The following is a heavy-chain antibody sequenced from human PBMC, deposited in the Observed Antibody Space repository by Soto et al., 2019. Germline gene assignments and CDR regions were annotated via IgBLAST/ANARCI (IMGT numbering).Heavy chain of an antibody. CDR1: GYSFSFYG. J-gene: IGHJ4*02. V-gene: IGHV1-18*01. D-gene: IGHD3-22*01. Sequence: ASVKVSCKASGYSFSFYGINWVRQAPGQGLEWMGWINSSDGNRNFAQKFEDRVTMTTATSTNTVFLELRSLKSDDTAIYYCARDRLRGYDSSGFYSWGQGTMVTVSS. CDR2: INSSDGNR. CDR3: ARDRLRGYDSSGFYS.